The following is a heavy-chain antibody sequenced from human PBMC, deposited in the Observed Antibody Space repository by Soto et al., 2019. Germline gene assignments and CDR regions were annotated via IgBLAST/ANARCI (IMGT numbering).Heavy chain of an antibody. CDR1: GGTFSSYA. V-gene: IGHV1-69*13. Sequence: ASVKVSCKASGGTFSSYAISWVRQAPGQGLEWMGGIIPIFGTANYAQKFQGRVTITADESTSTAYMELSSLRSEDTAVYYCARITQDNYSGSYEFDYWGQGTLVTVSS. CDR3: ARITQDNYSGSYEFDY. D-gene: IGHD1-26*01. J-gene: IGHJ4*02. CDR2: IIPIFGTA.